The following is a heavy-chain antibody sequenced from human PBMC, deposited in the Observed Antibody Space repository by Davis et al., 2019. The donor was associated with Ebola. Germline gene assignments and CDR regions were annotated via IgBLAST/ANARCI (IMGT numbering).Heavy chain of an antibody. CDR2: IKQDGSEK. D-gene: IGHD1-1*01. V-gene: IGHV3-7*03. J-gene: IGHJ3*01. CDR3: ARFGIERVRTFDV. Sequence: PGGSLRLSCTVSGGSISSSSYYWGWIRQPPGKGLEWVANIKQDGSEKYYVDSVKGRFTISRDNAKNSLYLHMNSLRAEDTAVYYCARFGIERVRTFDVWGQGTMVTVSS. CDR1: GGSISSSSYY.